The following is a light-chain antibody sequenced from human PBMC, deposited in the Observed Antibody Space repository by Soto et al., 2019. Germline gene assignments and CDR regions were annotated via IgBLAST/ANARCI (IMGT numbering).Light chain of an antibody. J-gene: IGLJ2*01. CDR3: ATWHDSRVG. Sequence: QSVLTQPPSVSGTPGQSVTISCSGRSSNIASNTLNWYQQLPGTAPKLLIYSNNQRPSGVPDRSSGSKSGTSASLTINGLLSEDEADYYCATWHDSRVGFGGGTKVTV. V-gene: IGLV1-44*01. CDR1: SSNIASNT. CDR2: SNN.